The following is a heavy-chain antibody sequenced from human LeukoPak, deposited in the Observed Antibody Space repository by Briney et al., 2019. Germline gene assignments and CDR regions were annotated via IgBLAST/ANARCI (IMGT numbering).Heavy chain of an antibody. CDR2: VYTSGSA. CDR3: ARGDSSGYLDP. CDR1: GVSITTYF. V-gene: IGHV4-4*07. Sequence: SETLSLTCTVSGVSITTYFWSWIRRPAGRGLEWIGRVYTSGSASYNPSLNSRVSMSIDTSKNQFSLNLSSVTVADTAIYYCARGDSSGYLDPWGQGTLVTVSS. D-gene: IGHD3-22*01. J-gene: IGHJ5*02.